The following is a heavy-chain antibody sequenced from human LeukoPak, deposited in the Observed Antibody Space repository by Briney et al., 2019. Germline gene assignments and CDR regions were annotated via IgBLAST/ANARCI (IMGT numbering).Heavy chain of an antibody. V-gene: IGHV1-3*04. CDR1: GYTFSSYA. Sequence: GASVKVSCKAFGYTFSSYAIHWVRQAPGQRLEWMGWVNTANGNTKYLKKSQGRVTFTRDKSASTAYMELSSLRSEDTAVYYCARGYHYDSSGYDGGDSFDIWGQGTMVTVSS. CDR2: VNTANGNT. CDR3: ARGYHYDSSGYDGGDSFDI. J-gene: IGHJ3*02. D-gene: IGHD3-22*01.